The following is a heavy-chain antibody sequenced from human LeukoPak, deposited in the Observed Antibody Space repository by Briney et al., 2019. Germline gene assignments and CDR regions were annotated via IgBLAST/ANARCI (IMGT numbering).Heavy chain of an antibody. J-gene: IGHJ4*02. CDR2: ISDSGGNT. D-gene: IGHD2-2*01. V-gene: IGHV3-23*01. CDR1: GFTFTNYA. CDR3: APRHCIRNTCYLGFDY. Sequence: QTGGSLRLSCAASGFTFTNYAMSWVRQAPGKGLEWVAEISDSGGNTYYADSVKGRFTVSRDNPKNTVYLQMNGLRVEDTAVYYCAPRHCIRNTCYLGFDYWGQGTLVTVSS.